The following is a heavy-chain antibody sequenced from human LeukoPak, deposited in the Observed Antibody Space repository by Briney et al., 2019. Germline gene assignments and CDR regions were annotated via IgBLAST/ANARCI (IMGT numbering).Heavy chain of an antibody. CDR1: GYSISSGYY. J-gene: IGHJ5*02. CDR3: AREVRSAWASFDP. V-gene: IGHV4-38-2*02. CDR2: IHYSGST. Sequence: SETLSLTCTVSGYSISSGYYWGWIRQPPGKGLEWIGSIHYSGSTYYNPSLKSRVTISEDPSKNQFSLKLSSVTAEDTAVYYCAREVRSAWASFDPWGQGTLVTVSS. D-gene: IGHD1-26*01.